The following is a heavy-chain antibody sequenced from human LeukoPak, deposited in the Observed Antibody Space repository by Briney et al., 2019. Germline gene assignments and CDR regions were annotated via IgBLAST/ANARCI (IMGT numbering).Heavy chain of an antibody. CDR1: DDSISDYY. V-gene: IGHV4-59*01. CDR3: TRGAGWLIDY. D-gene: IGHD3-16*01. Sequence: SETLSLTCTVSDDSISDYYRGWIRQPPGKGLEWIGYFHNSGTSAYNPSLKSRVTISADTSKNQFSLKLNSLTTADTAVYYCTRGAGWLIDYWGQGILVTVSS. J-gene: IGHJ4*02. CDR2: FHNSGTS.